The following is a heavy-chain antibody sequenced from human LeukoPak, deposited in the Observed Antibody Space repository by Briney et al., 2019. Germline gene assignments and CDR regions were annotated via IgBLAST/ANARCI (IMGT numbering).Heavy chain of an antibody. CDR1: GGSISSSSYY. J-gene: IGHJ5*02. CDR3: ARSSGYSSSGGLNWFDT. V-gene: IGHV4-39*01. D-gene: IGHD6-13*01. CDR2: IYYSGST. Sequence: SETLSLTCTVSGGSISSSSYYWGWIRQPPAKGLEWIESIYYSGSTYYNPSLKSRVTISVDTSKNQFSLKLSSVTAADTAVYYCARSSGYSSSGGLNWFDTWGQGTLVTVSS.